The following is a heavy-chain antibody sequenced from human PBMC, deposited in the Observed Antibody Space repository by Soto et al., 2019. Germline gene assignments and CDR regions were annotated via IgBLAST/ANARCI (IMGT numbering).Heavy chain of an antibody. D-gene: IGHD4-17*01. Sequence: QVQLVESGGGVVQPGRSLRLSCAASGFTFSSYGMHWVRQAPGKGLEWVAVISYDGSNKYYADSVKGRFTISRDNSKNTLYLQMNSLRAEDTAVYYCAKPVSGGHLDYWGQGTLVTVSS. CDR3: AKPVSGGHLDY. J-gene: IGHJ4*02. CDR1: GFTFSSYG. V-gene: IGHV3-30*18. CDR2: ISYDGSNK.